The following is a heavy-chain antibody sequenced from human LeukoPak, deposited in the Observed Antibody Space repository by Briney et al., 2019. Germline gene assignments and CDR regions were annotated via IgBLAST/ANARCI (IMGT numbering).Heavy chain of an antibody. Sequence: PSETLSLTCAVYGGSFSGYYWSWIRQPPGKGLEWIGEINHSGSTNYNPSLKSRVTISVDTSKNQFSLKLSSVTAADTAVYYCARAYRYCSGGSCYGSWFDPWGQGTLVTVSS. V-gene: IGHV4-34*01. CDR3: ARAYRYCSGGSCYGSWFDP. CDR1: GGSFSGYY. CDR2: INHSGST. J-gene: IGHJ5*02. D-gene: IGHD2-15*01.